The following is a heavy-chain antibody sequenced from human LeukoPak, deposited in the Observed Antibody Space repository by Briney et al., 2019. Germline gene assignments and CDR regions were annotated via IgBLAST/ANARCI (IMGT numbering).Heavy chain of an antibody. Sequence: GGSLRLSCAASGFTFSSYSMNWVRQAPGKGLEWVSSISSSSSYIYYADSVKGRFTISRDNAKNSLYLQMNSRRAEDTAVYYCARPQDPMVRGVPSDYWGQGTLVTVSS. J-gene: IGHJ4*02. CDR2: ISSSSSYI. CDR1: GFTFSSYS. D-gene: IGHD3-10*01. CDR3: ARPQDPMVRGVPSDY. V-gene: IGHV3-21*01.